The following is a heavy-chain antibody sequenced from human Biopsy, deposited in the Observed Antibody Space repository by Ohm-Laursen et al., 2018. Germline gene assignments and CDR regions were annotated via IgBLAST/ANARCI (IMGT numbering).Heavy chain of an antibody. J-gene: IGHJ2*01. V-gene: IGHV4-4*07. CDR1: GGSTNDYF. CDR2: IYSSGGS. D-gene: IGHD6-19*01. CDR3: ARTPGKAVAGRFLDL. Sequence: SDTLSLTCSVSGGSTNDYFWSWIRQPAGETLEWIGRIYSSGGSSYNPSLKSRTSMSMDTSNNQFSLTLTSVTAADTAVYYCARTPGKAVAGRFLDLWGRGTLVTVSS.